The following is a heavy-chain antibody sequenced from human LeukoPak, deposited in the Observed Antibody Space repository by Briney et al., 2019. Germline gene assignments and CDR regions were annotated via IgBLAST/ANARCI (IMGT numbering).Heavy chain of an antibody. D-gene: IGHD3-22*01. CDR2: IYSSGSA. V-gene: IGHV4-59*08. CDR1: GASINNNF. CDR3: ARHRDYYDT. Sequence: SETLSLTCTVSGASINNNFWTWIRQPPGKGLEWIGYIYSSGSAKYNPSLKSRVIISGDTSKNQISLNLTSVTAADTAVYFCARHRDYYDTWGHATLVTVSS. J-gene: IGHJ4*01.